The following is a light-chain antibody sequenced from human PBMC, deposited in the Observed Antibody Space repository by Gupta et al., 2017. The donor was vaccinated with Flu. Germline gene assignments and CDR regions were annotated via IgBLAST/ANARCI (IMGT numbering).Light chain of an antibody. CDR2: EVN. Sequence: QSALTQPASMSGSPGQSITISCTGTSSDVGNHNYVSWYQQHPGKAPKLLIYEVNTRPSGVSDRFSASKPGNTASLTISGLRDEDEADYCCSSFTTRDSYYVFGSGTTVSVL. CDR3: SSFTTRDSYYV. J-gene: IGLJ1*01. CDR1: SSDVGNHNY. V-gene: IGLV2-14*01.